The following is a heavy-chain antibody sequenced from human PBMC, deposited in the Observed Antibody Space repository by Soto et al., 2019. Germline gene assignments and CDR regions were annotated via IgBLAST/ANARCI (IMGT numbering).Heavy chain of an antibody. CDR1: GFTFSNAW. J-gene: IGHJ4*02. Sequence: GGSLRLSCAASGFTFSNAWMNWVRQAPGKGLEWVGRIKSKTDGGTTDYAAPVKGRFTISRDDSKNTLYLQMNSLKTEDTAVYYCTTLTSGWYRLIDYWGQGTLVTVSS. CDR3: TTLTSGWYRLIDY. D-gene: IGHD6-19*01. V-gene: IGHV3-15*07. CDR2: IKSKTDGGTT.